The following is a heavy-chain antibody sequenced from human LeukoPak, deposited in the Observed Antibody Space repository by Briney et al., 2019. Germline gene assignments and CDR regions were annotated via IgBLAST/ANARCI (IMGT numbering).Heavy chain of an antibody. J-gene: IGHJ4*02. CDR1: GYTLTELS. CDR3: ATRLRYSGSYLGRYYFDY. V-gene: IGHV1-24*01. Sequence: ASVKVSCKVSGYTLTELSMHWVRQAPGKGLEWMGGFDPEDGETIYAQKFQGRVTMTEDTSTDTAYMELSSLRSEDTAVYYCATRLRYSGSYLGRYYFDYWGQGTLVTVSS. CDR2: FDPEDGET. D-gene: IGHD1-26*01.